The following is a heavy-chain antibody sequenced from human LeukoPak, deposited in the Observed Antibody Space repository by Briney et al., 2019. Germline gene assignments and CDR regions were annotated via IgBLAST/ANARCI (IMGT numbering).Heavy chain of an antibody. J-gene: IGHJ4*02. CDR3: ATRAESRGNYVRAPFDY. V-gene: IGHV3-23*01. CDR1: GFTFSSYA. Sequence: GGSLRLSCTASGFTFSSYAMSWVRHAPGKGLEWVSSISGSGVSTYYADSVKGRFTISRDNSTNTLYLQMNSLRADDTAVYYCATRAESRGNYVRAPFDYWGQGTLVTVSS. D-gene: IGHD1-7*01. CDR2: ISGSGVST.